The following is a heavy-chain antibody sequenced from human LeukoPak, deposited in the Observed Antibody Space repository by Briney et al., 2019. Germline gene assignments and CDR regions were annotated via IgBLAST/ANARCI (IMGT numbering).Heavy chain of an antibody. V-gene: IGHV1-69*05. CDR3: SRVDRYHFYMDV. CDR2: VIPIFNTP. J-gene: IGHJ6*03. Sequence: ASVKVSCKPSGDTFNNYVITWVRQAPGQGLEWMGGVIPIFNTPNYAQKFQGRVSITTDESTHTSYMELRSLRSEDTAVYYCSRVDRYHFYMDVWGKGTTVTVPS. CDR1: GDTFNNYV.